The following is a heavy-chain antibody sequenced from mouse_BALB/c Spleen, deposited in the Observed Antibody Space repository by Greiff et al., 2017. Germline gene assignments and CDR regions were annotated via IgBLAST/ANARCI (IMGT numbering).Heavy chain of an antibody. V-gene: IGHV5-17*02. CDR3: ARSYDYDAMDY. D-gene: IGHD6-5*01. J-gene: IGHJ4*01. CDR2: ISSGSSTI. CDR1: GFTFSSFG. Sequence: EVMLVESGGGLVQPGGSRKLSCAASGFTFSSFGMHWVRQAPEKGLEWVAYISSGSSTIYYADTVKGRFTISRDNPKNTLFLQMTSLRSEDTAMYYCARSYDYDAMDYWGQGTSVTVSS.